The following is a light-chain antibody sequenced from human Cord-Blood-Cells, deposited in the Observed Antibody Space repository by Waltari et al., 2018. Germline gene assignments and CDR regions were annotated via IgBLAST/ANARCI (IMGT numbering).Light chain of an antibody. V-gene: IGLV2-23*01. CDR3: CSYAGSSTWV. J-gene: IGLJ3*02. CDR2: EGS. Sequence: QSALTQPASVSGSPGQSITISCTGTSRDVGRYNLVSWYQQHPGKAPKLMIYEGSKRPSGVSNRFPGAKSGNTASRTISGLQAEEEADYYCCSYAGSSTWVFGGGTKLTV. CDR1: SRDVGRYNL.